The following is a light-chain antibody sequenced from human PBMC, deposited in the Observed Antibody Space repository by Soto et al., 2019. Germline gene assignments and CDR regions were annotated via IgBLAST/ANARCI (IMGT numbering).Light chain of an antibody. CDR3: SSYTSSSTLYV. Sequence: QSALTQPASVSGSPGQSITISCTGASSDIGSYDYVSWYQQHPGKAPKLMIYEVTNRPSGVSNRFSGSKSGNTASLTISGLQTEDEADYYCSSYTSSSTLYVFGTGTKVTVL. CDR1: SSDIGSYDY. J-gene: IGLJ1*01. V-gene: IGLV2-14*01. CDR2: EVT.